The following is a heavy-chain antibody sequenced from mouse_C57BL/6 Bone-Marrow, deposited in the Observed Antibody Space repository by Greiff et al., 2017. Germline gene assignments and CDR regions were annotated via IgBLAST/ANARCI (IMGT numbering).Heavy chain of an antibody. Sequence: QVQLQQPGAELVRPGSSVKLSCKASGYTFTSYWMDWVKQRPGQGLEWIGNIYPSDSETHYNQKFKDKATLTVDKSSSTAYMQLSSLTSEDSAVYYCAREDYDLYYFDYWGQGTTLTVSS. CDR3: AREDYDLYYFDY. V-gene: IGHV1-61*01. J-gene: IGHJ2*01. CDR1: GYTFTSYW. D-gene: IGHD2-4*01. CDR2: IYPSDSET.